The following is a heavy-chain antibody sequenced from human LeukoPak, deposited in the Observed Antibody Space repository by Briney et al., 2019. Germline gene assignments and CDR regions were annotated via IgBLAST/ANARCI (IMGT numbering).Heavy chain of an antibody. J-gene: IGHJ5*02. V-gene: IGHV3-23*01. CDR2: ISGSGGST. D-gene: IGHD3-16*01. Sequence: PGGSLRLSCAASGFTFTSYSMNWVRQAPGKGLEWVSTISGSGGSTYYADSVKGRFTISRDNSKNTLYLQMNSLRAEDTAVYYCAKTGVYVSSMTFDPWGQGTLVTVSS. CDR3: AKTGVYVSSMTFDP. CDR1: GFTFTSYS.